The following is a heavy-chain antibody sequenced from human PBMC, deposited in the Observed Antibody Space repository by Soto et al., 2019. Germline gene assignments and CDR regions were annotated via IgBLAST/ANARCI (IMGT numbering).Heavy chain of an antibody. CDR3: AKDFTTMVRLCDY. V-gene: IGHV3-9*01. D-gene: IGHD5-18*01. Sequence: EVQLVESGGALVQPGRSLRLSCAASGFTFDDCAMHWVRQAPGKGPEWVSGISWDSTSIGYADSVKGRFTISRDNAKKSLYLQMNSLRAEDTAVYFCAKDFTTMVRLCDYWGQGTLVTVSS. CDR1: GFTFDDCA. CDR2: ISWDSTSI. J-gene: IGHJ4*02.